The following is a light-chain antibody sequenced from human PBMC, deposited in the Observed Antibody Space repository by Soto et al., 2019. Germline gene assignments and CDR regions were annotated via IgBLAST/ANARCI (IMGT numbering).Light chain of an antibody. V-gene: IGKV3D-15*01. J-gene: IGKJ4*01. Sequence: EIVMTQSPATLSVAPGERSTLSFRASQSVSSNLAWYQQTPGQAPRLLIYDASSRATGIPDRFSGGGSGTDFTLTIRSLEPEDFAVYYCLQSKSWPPLNCGGGNKGAIK. CDR2: DAS. CDR3: LQSKSWPPLN. CDR1: QSVSSN.